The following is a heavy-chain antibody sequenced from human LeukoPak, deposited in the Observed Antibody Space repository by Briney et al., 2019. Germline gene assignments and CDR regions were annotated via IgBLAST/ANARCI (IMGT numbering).Heavy chain of an antibody. CDR3: ARDPQGYRLLGHDAFDI. V-gene: IGHV4-30-4*08. CDR2: IYYSGST. D-gene: IGHD2-2*01. CDR1: GGSISSGDYY. Sequence: SQTLSLTCTVSGGSISSGDYYWSWIRQPPGKGLEWIGYIYYSGSTYYNPSLKSRVTISVDTSKNQFSLKLSSVTAADTAVYYCARDPQGYRLLGHDAFDIWGQGTMVTVSS. J-gene: IGHJ3*02.